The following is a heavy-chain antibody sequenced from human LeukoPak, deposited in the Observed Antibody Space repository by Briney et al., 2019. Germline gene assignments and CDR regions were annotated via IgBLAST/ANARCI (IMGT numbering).Heavy chain of an antibody. CDR2: INPNSGGT. Sequence: ASVKVSCKASGYTFTCYYMHWVRQAPGQGLEWMGWINPNSGGTNYAQKFQGRVTMTRDTSISTAYMELSRLRSDDTAVYYCARGTAMYGYMDVWGKGTTVTISS. D-gene: IGHD5-18*01. CDR1: GYTFTCYY. J-gene: IGHJ6*03. CDR3: ARGTAMYGYMDV. V-gene: IGHV1-2*02.